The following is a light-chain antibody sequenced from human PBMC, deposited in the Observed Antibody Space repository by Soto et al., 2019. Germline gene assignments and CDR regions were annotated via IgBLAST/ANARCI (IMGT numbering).Light chain of an antibody. V-gene: IGKV3-20*01. Sequence: EIVLTQSPGTLSLSPGERATLSCRASQSVSSSFLAWYQQKPGQAPRLLIYGASTRATGIPARFSGSGSGTEFTLTISSLQSEDVAVYYCQQSLTFGGGTKVDIK. J-gene: IGKJ4*01. CDR1: QSVSSSF. CDR2: GAS. CDR3: QQSLT.